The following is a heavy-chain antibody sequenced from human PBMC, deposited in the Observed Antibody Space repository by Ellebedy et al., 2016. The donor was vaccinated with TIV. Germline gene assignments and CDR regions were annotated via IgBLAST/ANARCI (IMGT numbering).Heavy chain of an antibody. V-gene: IGHV4-59*01. Sequence: SETLSLXXTVSGGSISSYYWSWIRQPPGKGLEWIGYIYYSGSTNYNPSLKSRVTISVDTSKNQFSLKLSSVTAADTAVYYCARDSLPYYYGMDVWGQGTTVTVSS. D-gene: IGHD1-26*01. CDR3: ARDSLPYYYGMDV. J-gene: IGHJ6*02. CDR1: GGSISSYY. CDR2: IYYSGST.